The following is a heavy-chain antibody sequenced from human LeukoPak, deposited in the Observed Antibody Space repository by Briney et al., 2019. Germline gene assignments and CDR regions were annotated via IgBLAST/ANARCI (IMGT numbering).Heavy chain of an antibody. D-gene: IGHD2/OR15-2a*01. J-gene: IGHJ2*01. CDR3: ARGLVLWYFDL. V-gene: IGHV4-30-2*01. Sequence: SEALSLTCDVSGGSISSCGYSWSWIRQPPGKGLEWIGYIYHSGSTYYNPSLKSRVTISVDRSKNQFSLKLSSVTAADTAVYYCARGLVLWYFDLWGRGTLVTVS. CDR1: GGSISSCGYS. CDR2: IYHSGST.